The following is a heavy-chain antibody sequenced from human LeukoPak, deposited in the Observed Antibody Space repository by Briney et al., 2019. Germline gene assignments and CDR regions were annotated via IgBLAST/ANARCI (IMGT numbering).Heavy chain of an antibody. V-gene: IGHV1-18*01. CDR3: ARGYYDSSGYYDR. CDR2: ITTYSAYNPNA. Sequence: ASVKVSCKASGYTFRDHGISWVRQAPGQGREWMGWITTYSAYNPNANYAQKLQGRVTMTTDTSTSTAYMELRSLRSDDTAVYYCARGYYDSSGYYDRWGQGTLVTVSS. J-gene: IGHJ5*02. CDR1: GYTFRDHG. D-gene: IGHD3-22*01.